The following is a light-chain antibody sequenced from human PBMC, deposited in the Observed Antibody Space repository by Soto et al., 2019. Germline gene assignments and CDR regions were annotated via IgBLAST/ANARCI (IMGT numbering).Light chain of an antibody. J-gene: IGKJ1*01. CDR2: DAS. V-gene: IGKV3-11*01. Sequence: DIVLTQSPASLSSSPGERATLSCRASQSVSTYLAWYQQKPGQAPRLLIYDASNRATGIRARFSGSGSGTHLTLTISSLEREDFAVYYYQKRSYWAPGWTFGHGTKVDIK. CDR1: QSVSTY. CDR3: QKRSYWAPGWT.